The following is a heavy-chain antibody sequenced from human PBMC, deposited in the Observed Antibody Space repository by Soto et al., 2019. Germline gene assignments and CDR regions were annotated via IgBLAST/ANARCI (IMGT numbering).Heavy chain of an antibody. Sequence: EVQLLESGGGLVQPGGSLRLSCAASGFTFSSYAMSWVRQAPGKGLEWVSAVSGSGGSTYYADSVKGRFTISRDNSKNTLYLQMNSLRAEDTAVYYCAKDRLVGYYGQGFDYWGQGTLVTVSS. D-gene: IGHD1-26*01. CDR1: GFTFSSYA. V-gene: IGHV3-23*01. J-gene: IGHJ4*02. CDR2: VSGSGGST. CDR3: AKDRLVGYYGQGFDY.